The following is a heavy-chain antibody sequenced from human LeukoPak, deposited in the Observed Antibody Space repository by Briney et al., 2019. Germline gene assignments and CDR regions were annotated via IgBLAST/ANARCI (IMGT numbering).Heavy chain of an antibody. Sequence: SETLSLTCAVYGGSFSGYYWSWIRQPPGKGLEWIGEINHSGSTDYNPSLKSRVTISVDTSKNQFSLKLSSVTAADTAVYYCARVVVGATDYWGQGSQVTVSS. CDR3: ARVVVGATDY. CDR1: GGSFSGYY. D-gene: IGHD1-26*01. V-gene: IGHV4-34*01. J-gene: IGHJ4*02. CDR2: INHSGST.